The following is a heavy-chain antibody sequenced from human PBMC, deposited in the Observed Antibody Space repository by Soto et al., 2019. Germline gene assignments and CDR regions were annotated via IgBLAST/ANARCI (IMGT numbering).Heavy chain of an antibody. V-gene: IGHV4-4*07. CDR1: GGSISSQD. CDR2: IYPSGSI. CDR3: SRISWELGLYYGMDV. D-gene: IGHD7-27*01. Sequence: SETLSLTCTVSGGSISSQDWTWIRQPAGKGLEWIGRIYPSGSINYNPSLRSRVNMSVDTSKNQFFLNLKSVTAADTAVYYCSRISWELGLYYGMDVWGQVTTVTVS. J-gene: IGHJ6*02.